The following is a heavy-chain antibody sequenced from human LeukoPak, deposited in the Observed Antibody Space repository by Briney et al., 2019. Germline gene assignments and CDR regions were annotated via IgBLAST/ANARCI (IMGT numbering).Heavy chain of an antibody. CDR1: GFTFSSYA. D-gene: IGHD3-3*01. Sequence: PGGSLRLSCAVSGFTFSSYAMSWVRQAPGKGLEWVSAISGSGGSTYYADSVKGWFTISRDNSKNTLYLQMNSLRAEDTAVYYCANAIFGVVIKDAFDIWGQGTMVTVSS. CDR3: ANAIFGVVIKDAFDI. CDR2: ISGSGGST. J-gene: IGHJ3*02. V-gene: IGHV3-23*01.